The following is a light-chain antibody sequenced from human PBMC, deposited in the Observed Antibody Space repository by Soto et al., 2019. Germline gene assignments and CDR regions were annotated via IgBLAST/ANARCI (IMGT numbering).Light chain of an antibody. CDR2: DAS. CDR3: QQRSNWPRWT. Sequence: EIVLTQSPATLSLSPGERATLSCRASQSVSSYLAWYQQKPGQAPRLLIYDASNRATGIPARFSGSGSGTDFTLTIRSLEPEDFAVYYCQQRSNWPRWTFGQGTKV. CDR1: QSVSSY. J-gene: IGKJ1*01. V-gene: IGKV3-11*01.